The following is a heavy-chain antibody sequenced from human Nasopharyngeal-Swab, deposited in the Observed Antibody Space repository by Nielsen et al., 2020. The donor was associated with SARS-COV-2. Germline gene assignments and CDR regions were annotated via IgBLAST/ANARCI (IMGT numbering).Heavy chain of an antibody. V-gene: IGHV5-51*01. J-gene: IGHJ3*02. CDR2: IYPGDSDT. Sequence: GGSLRLSCKGSGSSFTSYWIGWVRQMPGKGLEWMGLIYPGDSDTRYSPSFQGKVTISAAKSISTAYLQWSSLKASDTAMYYCARCGGDCYHDAFDIWGQGTMVTVSS. CDR3: ARCGGDCYHDAFDI. CDR1: GSSFTSYW. D-gene: IGHD2-21*02.